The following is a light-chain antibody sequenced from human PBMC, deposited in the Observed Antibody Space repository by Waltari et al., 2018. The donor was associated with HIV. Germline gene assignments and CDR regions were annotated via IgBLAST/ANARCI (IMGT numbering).Light chain of an antibody. CDR1: SSDVGDYNY. V-gene: IGLV2-11*01. Sequence: QSPLTQPRPVSGSPGQSVSISCTGTSSDVGDYNYASWYQQPPAKAPHLMIFDVNKRPSGVPDRFSGSKSGNTASLTISGLQAEDEADYYCCSYADDYTWVFGGGTKLTVL. J-gene: IGLJ3*02. CDR3: CSYADDYTWV. CDR2: DVN.